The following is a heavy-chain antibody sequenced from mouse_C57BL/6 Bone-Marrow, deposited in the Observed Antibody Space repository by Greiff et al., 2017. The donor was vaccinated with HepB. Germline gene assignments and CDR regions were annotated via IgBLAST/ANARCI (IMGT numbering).Heavy chain of an antibody. Sequence: EVLLVESGEGLVKPGGSLKLSCAASGFTFSSYAMSWVRQTPEKRLEWVAYISSGGDYIYYADTVKGRFTISRANARNNLYLQMSSLKSEDTSMYYCTRDRQRAWFAYWGQGTLVTVSA. J-gene: IGHJ3*01. CDR1: GFTFSSYA. CDR3: TRDRQRAWFAY. CDR2: ISSGGDYI. V-gene: IGHV5-9-1*02.